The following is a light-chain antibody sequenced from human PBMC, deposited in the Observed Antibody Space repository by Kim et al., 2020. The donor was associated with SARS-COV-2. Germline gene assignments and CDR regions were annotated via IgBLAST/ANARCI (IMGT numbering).Light chain of an antibody. CDR2: DVS. V-gene: IGLV2-11*01. Sequence: QSALTQPRSVSGSPGQSVTISCTGTSRDVGGYNYVSWYQQHPGKAPKLMIYDVSKRPSGVPDRFSGSKSGNTASLTISGLQAEDEADYYCCSYAGSYTPHVVFGGGTQLTVL. CDR1: SRDVGGYNY. J-gene: IGLJ2*01. CDR3: CSYAGSYTPHVV.